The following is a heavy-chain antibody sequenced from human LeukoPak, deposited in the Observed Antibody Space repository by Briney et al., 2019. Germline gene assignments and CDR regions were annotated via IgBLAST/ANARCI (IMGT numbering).Heavy chain of an antibody. CDR1: GFTFSGYS. J-gene: IGHJ4*02. D-gene: IGHD4-17*01. CDR2: ISSSSSYI. CDR3: ARGKYGDQYYFDY. V-gene: IGHV3-21*01. Sequence: GGSLRLSCAASGFTFSGYSMNWVRQAPGKGLEWVSSISSSSSYIYYADSVKGRFTISRDNAKNSLYLQMNSLRAEDTAVYYCARGKYGDQYYFDYWGQGTLVTVSS.